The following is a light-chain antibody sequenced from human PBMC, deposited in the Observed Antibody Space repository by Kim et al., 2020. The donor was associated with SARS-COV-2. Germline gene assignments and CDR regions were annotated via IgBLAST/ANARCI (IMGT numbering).Light chain of an antibody. CDR1: TSNIGSNS. J-gene: IGLJ2*01. Sequence: QSVLTQPPSASGTPGQRVTISCSGSTSNIGSNSVTWYQQLPGAAPKLLIYSNNQRPSGVPDRFSGSKSGTSASLAISGLQSDDEADIYCAVWDDSLNGVLFGGGTRVTVL. V-gene: IGLV1-44*01. CDR3: AVWDDSLNGVL. CDR2: SNN.